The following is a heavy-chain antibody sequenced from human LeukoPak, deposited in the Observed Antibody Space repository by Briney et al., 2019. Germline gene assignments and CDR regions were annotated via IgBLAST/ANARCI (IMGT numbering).Heavy chain of an antibody. CDR2: ISRSGSSV. D-gene: IGHD6-13*01. CDR1: GFTFRIYS. Sequence: GGSLRLSCAASGFTFRIYSMNWVRQAPGKGLEWLSYISRSGSSVYDADSVKGRFTISRDNSKNSLYLQMHSLRADDTALHYCARGRRPAAASPRDNDAFDIWGQGTMVTVSS. CDR3: ARGRRPAAASPRDNDAFDI. V-gene: IGHV3-48*04. J-gene: IGHJ3*02.